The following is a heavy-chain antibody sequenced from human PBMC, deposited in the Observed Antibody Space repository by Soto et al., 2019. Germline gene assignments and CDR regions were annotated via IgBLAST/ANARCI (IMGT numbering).Heavy chain of an antibody. CDR3: ARGSNGYHFAY. CDR1: GFTFSSYA. Sequence: EVQLVESGGGLVQPGGSLRLSCAASGFTFSSYAMHWVRQAPGKGLEYVSAISSNGGSTYYASSVKGRFTISRDNSKNTVYLQMGSLRAEDMAVYYCARGSNGYHFAYWGQGTLVTVSS. J-gene: IGHJ4*02. CDR2: ISSNGGST. V-gene: IGHV3-64*01. D-gene: IGHD5-12*01.